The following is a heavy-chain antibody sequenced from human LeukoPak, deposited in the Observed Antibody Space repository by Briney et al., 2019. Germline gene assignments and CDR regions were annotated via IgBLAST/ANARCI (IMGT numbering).Heavy chain of an antibody. CDR2: VYSDDIR. J-gene: IGHJ4*02. Sequence: PGGSLRLSCAASGVAVSSSYMSWVRQAPGKGLEWVSIVYSDDIRYYVDSVKGRFSISRDTSRNTLYLQMNSLRAEDTAVYYCTRDSTTFRFGYWGQGTLVTVSS. D-gene: IGHD4-11*01. CDR3: TRDSTTFRFGY. V-gene: IGHV3-53*01. CDR1: GVAVSSSY.